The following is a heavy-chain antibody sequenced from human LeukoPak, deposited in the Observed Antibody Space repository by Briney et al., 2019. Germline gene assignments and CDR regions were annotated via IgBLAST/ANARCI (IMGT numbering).Heavy chain of an antibody. D-gene: IGHD2-2*01. J-gene: IGHJ6*02. CDR2: ISINGSFI. CDR3: ARGKYQLPRFYYYYYGLDV. V-gene: IGHV3-21*01. Sequence: PGGSLRLSCAASGFTFSSYAMNWVRQAPGKGLEWVSSISINGSFIYYADSVKGRFTISRDNAKNSLYLQLNSLRAEDTAVYYCARGKYQLPRFYYYYYGLDVWGQGTTVTVSS. CDR1: GFTFSSYA.